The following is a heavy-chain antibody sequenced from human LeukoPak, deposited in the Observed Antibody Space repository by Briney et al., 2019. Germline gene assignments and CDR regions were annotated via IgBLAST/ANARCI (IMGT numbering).Heavy chain of an antibody. CDR1: GGSISSSSYC. V-gene: IGHV4-39*01. D-gene: IGHD6-19*01. J-gene: IGHJ5*02. CDR3: ARRPVAGTWFDP. Sequence: PSETLSLTCTVSGGSISSSSYCWGWIRQPPGKGLEWIGSIYYSGSTYYNPSLKSRVTISVDTSKNQFSLKLSSVTAADTAVYYCARRPVAGTWFDPWGQGTLVTVSS. CDR2: IYYSGST.